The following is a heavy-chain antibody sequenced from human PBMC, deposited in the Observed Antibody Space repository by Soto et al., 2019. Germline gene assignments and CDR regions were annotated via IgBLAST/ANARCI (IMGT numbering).Heavy chain of an antibody. J-gene: IGHJ4*02. CDR2: ISYAATNK. V-gene: IGHV3-30*18. CDR3: AKGVFGIGWYGGGDY. CDR1: GFTFSSYG. D-gene: IGHD6-19*01. Sequence: QVQLVESGGGVVQPGRSLRLSCAASGFTFSSYGMHWVRQAPGKGLEWVAVISYAATNKYYADSVKGRFTISRDNSKNTMFLQMNSLRVEGTVVYYCAKGVFGIGWYGGGDYWGQGTQVTVSS.